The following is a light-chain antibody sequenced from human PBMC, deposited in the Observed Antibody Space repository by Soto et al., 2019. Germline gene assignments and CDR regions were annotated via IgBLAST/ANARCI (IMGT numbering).Light chain of an antibody. V-gene: IGKV3-20*01. J-gene: IGKJ3*01. CDR1: QSVTSTY. CDR3: QQYGSSPLT. Sequence: EIVLTQSPGTLSLSPGERATLSCRASQSVTSTYLAWYLQKPGQASRLLIYGASNRATGIPDRFSGSGSGTDFTLTISRLEPEDFAVYYCQQYGSSPLTFGAGPRWISN. CDR2: GAS.